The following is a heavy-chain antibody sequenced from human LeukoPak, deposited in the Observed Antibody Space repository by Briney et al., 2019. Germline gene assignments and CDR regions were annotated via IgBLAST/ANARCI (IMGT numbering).Heavy chain of an antibody. CDR1: GFTFSDYS. J-gene: IGHJ4*02. CDR2: VNSDGSTT. CDR3: ARDGLRDFDY. Sequence: GSLRPSCAVSGFTFSDYSMHWVRQAPGKGLVWVSRVNSDGSTTSYPDSVRGRFTISKDNAKNTLFLQMNSLRAEDTAVYYCARDGLRDFDYWGLGTLVTVSS. D-gene: IGHD5-12*01. V-gene: IGHV3-74*01.